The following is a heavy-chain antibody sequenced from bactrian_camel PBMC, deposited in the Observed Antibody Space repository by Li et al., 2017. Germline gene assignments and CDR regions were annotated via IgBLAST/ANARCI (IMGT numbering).Heavy chain of an antibody. J-gene: IGHJ6*01. D-gene: IGHD6*01. Sequence: VESGGGSVQAGGSLTLSCIVSGYTLSTYCMAWYRQTPGEGREGVAAIDSDGRTSYVDSVKGRFTISKDNAKNTMYLQMDSLKPEDTGMYYCATEYGGSWYFWSAWGQGTQVTVS. CDR3: ATEYGGSWYFWSA. CDR1: GYTLSTYC. CDR2: IDSDGRT. V-gene: IGHV3S26*01.